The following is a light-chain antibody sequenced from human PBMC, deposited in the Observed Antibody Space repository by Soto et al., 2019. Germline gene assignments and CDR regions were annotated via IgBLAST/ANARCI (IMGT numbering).Light chain of an antibody. J-gene: IGLJ2*01. CDR2: SNN. V-gene: IGLV1-44*01. CDR3: AAWDDSLNGRGV. CDR1: SSNIGSNT. Sequence: QPVLTQPPSASGTPGQRVTISCSGSSSNIGSNTVNWYQQLPGTAPKLLIYSNNQRPSGVPDRFSGSKSGTSASLAISGLQSEDEADYYCAAWDDSLNGRGVFGGGTQLTVL.